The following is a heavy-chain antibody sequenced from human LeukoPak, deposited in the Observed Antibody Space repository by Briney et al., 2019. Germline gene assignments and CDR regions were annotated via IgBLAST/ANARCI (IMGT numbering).Heavy chain of an antibody. J-gene: IGHJ4*02. Sequence: PGRSLRLSCAAPGFTFSSYAMHWVRQAPGKGLEWVAVISYDGSNKYYADSVKGRFTISRDNSKNTLYLQMNSLRAEDTAVYYCAGHYYYGSGSQRNFDYWGQGTLVTVSS. V-gene: IGHV3-30-3*01. CDR3: AGHYYYGSGSQRNFDY. CDR1: GFTFSSYA. CDR2: ISYDGSNK. D-gene: IGHD3-10*01.